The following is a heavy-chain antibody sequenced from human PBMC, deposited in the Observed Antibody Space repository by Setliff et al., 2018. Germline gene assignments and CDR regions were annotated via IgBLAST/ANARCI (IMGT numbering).Heavy chain of an antibody. CDR2: INHSGST. Sequence: PSETLSLTCAVYGGSFSGYYWSWIRQPPGKGLEWIGEINHSGSTNYNPSLKSRVTISVDTSKNQFSLKLSSVTAADTAVYYCATDLLGLYYGLDVWGQGTTVTVSS. D-gene: IGHD3-16*01. J-gene: IGHJ6*02. V-gene: IGHV4-34*01. CDR1: GGSFSGYY. CDR3: ATDLLGLYYGLDV.